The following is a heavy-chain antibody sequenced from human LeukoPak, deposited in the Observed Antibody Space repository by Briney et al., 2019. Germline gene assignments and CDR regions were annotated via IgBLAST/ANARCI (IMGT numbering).Heavy chain of an antibody. Sequence: GESLKIPCKGSGYSFTSYWIGWVRQMPGKGLEWMGIIYPGDSDTRYSPSFQGQVTISADKSISTAYLQWSSLKASDTAMYYCARGRYYYDSSGYYYDKSYFDYWGQGTLVTVSS. CDR3: ARGRYYYDSSGYYYDKSYFDY. CDR2: IYPGDSDT. D-gene: IGHD3-22*01. V-gene: IGHV5-51*01. CDR1: GYSFTSYW. J-gene: IGHJ4*02.